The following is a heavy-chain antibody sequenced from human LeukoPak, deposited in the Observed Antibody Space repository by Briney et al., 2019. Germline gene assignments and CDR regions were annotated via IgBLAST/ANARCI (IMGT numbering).Heavy chain of an antibody. V-gene: IGHV3-23*01. D-gene: IGHD1-26*01. J-gene: IGHJ4*02. CDR1: GFTFSSYA. CDR2: ISGSSSTI. Sequence: GGSLRLSCAASGFTFSSYAMSWVRQAPGKGLEWVSAISGSSSTIYYADSVKGRFTISRDNAKNSLYLQMNSLRAEDTAVYYCAKVPSSGSSYFDYWGQGTLVTVSS. CDR3: AKVPSSGSSYFDY.